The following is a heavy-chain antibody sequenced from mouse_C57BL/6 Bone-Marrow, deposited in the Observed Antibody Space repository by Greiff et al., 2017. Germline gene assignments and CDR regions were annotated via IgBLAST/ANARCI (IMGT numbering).Heavy chain of an antibody. CDR2: IYPGDGDT. CDR1: GYAFSSSW. D-gene: IGHD1-1*01. Sequence: VQLQQSGPELVKPGASVKISCKASGYAFSSSWMNWVKQRPGQGLEWIGRIYPGDGDTNYNGKFKGKATLTADKSSSTAYMHLSSLTSEDSAVYFCARAPVYDYGSRYFDVWGTGTAVPVSS. V-gene: IGHV1-82*01. CDR3: ARAPVYDYGSRYFDV. J-gene: IGHJ1*03.